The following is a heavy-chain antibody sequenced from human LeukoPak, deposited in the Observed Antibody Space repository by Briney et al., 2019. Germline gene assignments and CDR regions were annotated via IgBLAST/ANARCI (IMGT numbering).Heavy chain of an antibody. V-gene: IGHV4-59*01. Sequence: SETLSLTCTAAGGSISSYYWSWIRQPPGKGLEWMGYIYYSGNTNYKPSLKSRVTISVDTSKNQFSRKLSSVTAAETVVYYCARSGALTGYLYWGQGTLVTVSS. CDR3: ARSGALTGYLY. D-gene: IGHD3-9*01. CDR1: GGSISSYY. CDR2: IYYSGNT. J-gene: IGHJ4*02.